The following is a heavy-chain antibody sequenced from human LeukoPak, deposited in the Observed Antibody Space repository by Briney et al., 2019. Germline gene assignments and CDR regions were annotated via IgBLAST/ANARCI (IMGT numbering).Heavy chain of an antibody. J-gene: IGHJ4*02. CDR3: ARDPNGNPDFDY. Sequence: GGSLRLSCKVSGFIFSNYGMDWVRQGPGKGLEWLSFIDSSSYTSYADSVKGRFTISRDNAENSLYLQMSSLTVEDTAVYYCARDPNGNPDFDYWGQGTLVTVSS. V-gene: IGHV3-21*05. D-gene: IGHD2-8*01. CDR2: IDSSSYT. CDR1: GFIFSNYG.